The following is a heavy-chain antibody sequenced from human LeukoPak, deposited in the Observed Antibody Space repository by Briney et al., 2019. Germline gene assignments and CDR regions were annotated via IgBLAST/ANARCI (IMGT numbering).Heavy chain of an antibody. D-gene: IGHD3-22*01. Sequence: GGSLRLSCAASGFTFSSYSMNWVRQAPGKGLEWVSYISSSSSTIYNADSVKGRFTIPRDNAKNSLYLQMHSLRDEDTAVYYCASRYYDSSGYGHFDYWGQGTLVTVSS. V-gene: IGHV3-48*02. CDR1: GFTFSSYS. CDR3: ASRYYDSSGYGHFDY. CDR2: ISSSSSTI. J-gene: IGHJ4*02.